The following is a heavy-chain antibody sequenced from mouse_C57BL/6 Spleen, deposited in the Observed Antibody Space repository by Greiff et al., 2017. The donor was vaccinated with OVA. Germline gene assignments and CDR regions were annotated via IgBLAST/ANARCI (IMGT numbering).Heavy chain of an antibody. V-gene: IGHV14-2*01. D-gene: IGHD1-1*01. CDR2: IDPEDGDT. CDR3: ATITTVVNWYVEG. CDR1: GFTINDYY. J-gene: IGHJ1*03. Sequence: LVESGAELVKPGASVKLSCTASGFTINDYYMHWVKQRTEQGLEWIGRIDPEDGDTKYAPKFQGKATITADTSSSTAYLHLSSLTSEDTAVYYCATITTVVNWYVEGRGTGTTVT.